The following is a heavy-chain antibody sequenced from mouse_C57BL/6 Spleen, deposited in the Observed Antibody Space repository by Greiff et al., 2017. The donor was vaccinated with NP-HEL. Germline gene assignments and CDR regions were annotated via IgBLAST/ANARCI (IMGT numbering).Heavy chain of an antibody. D-gene: IGHD1-1*01. CDR3: TRWGTVVARGYAMDY. CDR1: GYTFTDYE. J-gene: IGHJ4*01. V-gene: IGHV1-15*01. CDR2: IDPETGGT. Sequence: QVQLQQSGAELVRPGASVTLSCKASGYTFTDYEMHWVKQTPVHGLEWIGAIDPETGGTAYNQKFKGKAILTADKSSSTAYMELRSLTSEDSAVYYCTRWGTVVARGYAMDYWGQGTSVTFSS.